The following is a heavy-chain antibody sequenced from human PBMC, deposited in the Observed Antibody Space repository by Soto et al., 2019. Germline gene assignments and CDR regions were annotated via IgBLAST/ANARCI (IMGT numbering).Heavy chain of an antibody. CDR1: GFTFSSYA. CDR2: ISYDGSNK. D-gene: IGHD6-19*01. Sequence: QVQVVESGGGVVQPGRSLRLSCAASGFTFSSYAMYWARQAPGKGLEWVAVISYDGSNKYDADSVKGRFTISRDNSKNTLYLQMNSLRAEDTAVYYCARATSGWYKDAFDIWGQGTMVTVSS. J-gene: IGHJ3*02. V-gene: IGHV3-30-3*01. CDR3: ARATSGWYKDAFDI.